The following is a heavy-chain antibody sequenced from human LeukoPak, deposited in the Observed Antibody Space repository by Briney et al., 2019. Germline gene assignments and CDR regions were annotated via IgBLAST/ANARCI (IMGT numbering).Heavy chain of an antibody. Sequence: GGSLRLSCTASGFTFSTYAMGWTRQAPGKGLEWVSGIGSNGINTYYADSAKGRFTISRDNSENTVYLQMNSLRAEDTAVYYCARGRNGPFDYWGQGTLVTVSS. CDR3: ARGRNGPFDY. CDR1: GFTFSTYA. D-gene: IGHD4-11*01. J-gene: IGHJ4*02. V-gene: IGHV3-23*05. CDR2: IGSNGINT.